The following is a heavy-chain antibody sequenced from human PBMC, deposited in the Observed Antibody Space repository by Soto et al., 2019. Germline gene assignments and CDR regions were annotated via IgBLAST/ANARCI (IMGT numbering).Heavy chain of an antibody. CDR2: IYRGGAT. J-gene: IGHJ5*02. CDR3: ARDPAP. V-gene: IGHV3-53*01. Sequence: GGSLRLSCAAAGFTVSSNYMTWVRQAPGKGLEWVSVIYRGGATYYVDSVKGRFTISRDNSKNTLSLQMNSLRAEDTAVYYCARDPAPWGQGTLVTVSS. CDR1: GFTVSSNY.